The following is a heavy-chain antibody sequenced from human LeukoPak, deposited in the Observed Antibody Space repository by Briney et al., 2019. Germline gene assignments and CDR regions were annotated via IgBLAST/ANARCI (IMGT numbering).Heavy chain of an antibody. CDR3: ARFRLEWLLGGFDY. CDR2: IYYSGST. Sequence: SETLSLTCTVSGGSISSGDYYWSWIRQPPGKGLEWIGYIYYSGSTYYNPSLKSRVTISVDTSKNQFSLKLSSVTAADTAVYYCARFRLEWLLGGFDYWGQGTLVTVSS. V-gene: IGHV4-30-4*01. D-gene: IGHD3-3*01. J-gene: IGHJ4*02. CDR1: GGSISSGDYY.